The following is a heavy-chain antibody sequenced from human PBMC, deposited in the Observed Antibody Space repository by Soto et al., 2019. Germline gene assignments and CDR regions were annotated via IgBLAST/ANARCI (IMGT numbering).Heavy chain of an antibody. Sequence: QVQLVQSGAEVKKPGASVKVSCKASGYTFTSYGISWVRQAPGQARAWMGWISAYNGNTNYAQKLQGRVTMTTDTSTSTAYMELRSLRSDDTAVYYCARVDLAAVAGPIAYWGQGTLVTVSS. CDR2: ISAYNGNT. D-gene: IGHD6-19*01. CDR3: ARVDLAAVAGPIAY. V-gene: IGHV1-18*01. CDR1: GYTFTSYG. J-gene: IGHJ4*02.